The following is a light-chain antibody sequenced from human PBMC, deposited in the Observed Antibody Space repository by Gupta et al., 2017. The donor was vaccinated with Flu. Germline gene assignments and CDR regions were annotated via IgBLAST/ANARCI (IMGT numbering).Light chain of an antibody. J-gene: IGKJ1*01. CDR1: QSILYSSDNKNY. CDR2: WTS. V-gene: IGKV4-1*01. Sequence: DIVMTQSPDSLAVSLGERATINCKSSQSILYSSDNKNYLAWYQQKPGQPPKVIIYWTSTRESGVPDRFSGSGSGTDFTLTISSLQAEDVAVYYCQQDDSSPPAFGQGTKVEIK. CDR3: QQDDSSPPA.